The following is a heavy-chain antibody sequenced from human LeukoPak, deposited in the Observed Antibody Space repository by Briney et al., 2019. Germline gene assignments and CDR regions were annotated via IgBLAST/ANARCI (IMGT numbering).Heavy chain of an antibody. D-gene: IGHD2-8*01. CDR2: IKEDGSEK. CDR3: ARDPYCFEGVCYTEVY. J-gene: IGHJ4*02. V-gene: IGHV3-7*01. Sequence: SGGSLRLSCAASGFGFSTYWMSWVRQAPGKGLEWVANIKEDGSEKYYVDSVKGRFTISRDNAKNSLYLQMNSLRAEDTAVYYCARDPYCFEGVCYTEVYWGQGTLVTVSS. CDR1: GFGFSTYW.